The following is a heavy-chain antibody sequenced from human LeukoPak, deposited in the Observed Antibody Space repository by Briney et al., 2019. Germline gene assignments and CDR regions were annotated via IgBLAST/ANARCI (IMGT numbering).Heavy chain of an antibody. V-gene: IGHV2-5*01. CDR2: IYWNDDK. CDR3: AHEGFDWLLHPIGLDY. J-gene: IGHJ4*02. CDR1: GLSLSTSGVG. Sequence: PGPTLVNPTQTLTLTCTFSGLSLSTSGVGVGWIRQPPGKALEWLALIYWNDDKRYSPSLKSRLTITKDTSKNQVVLTMTNMDPVDTATYYCAHEGFDWLLHPIGLDYWGQGTLVTVSS. D-gene: IGHD3-9*01.